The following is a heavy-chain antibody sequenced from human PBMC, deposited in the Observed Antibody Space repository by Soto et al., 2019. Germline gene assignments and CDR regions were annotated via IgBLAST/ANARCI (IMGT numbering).Heavy chain of an antibody. V-gene: IGHV1-46*01. CDR2: INPSGGST. Sequence: GASVKVSCKASGYTFTSYYMHWVRQAPGQGLEWMGIINPSGGSTSYAQKFQGRVTMTRDTSTSTVYMELSSLRSEDTAVYYCARDAHIVVVTAIRALGYWGQGTLVTVS. CDR3: ARDAHIVVVTAIRALGY. D-gene: IGHD2-21*02. CDR1: GYTFTSYY. J-gene: IGHJ4*02.